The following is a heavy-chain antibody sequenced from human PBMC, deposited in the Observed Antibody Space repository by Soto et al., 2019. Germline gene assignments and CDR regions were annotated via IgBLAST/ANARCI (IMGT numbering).Heavy chain of an antibody. Sequence: SETLSLTCTFSGCSISSYYWSWIRQPPGKGLEWIGYIYYSGSTNYNPSLKSRVTISVDTSKNRFSLKLSSVTAADTAVYYCARSWYDSSGYYYGWFDPWGQGTLVTVSS. CDR1: GCSISSYY. J-gene: IGHJ5*02. V-gene: IGHV4-59*01. CDR3: ARSWYDSSGYYYGWFDP. CDR2: IYYSGST. D-gene: IGHD3-22*01.